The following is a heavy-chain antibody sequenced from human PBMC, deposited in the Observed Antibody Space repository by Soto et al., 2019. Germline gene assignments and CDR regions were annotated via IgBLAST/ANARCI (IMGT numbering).Heavy chain of an antibody. Sequence: EVQLVESGGGLVEPGGSLRLSCTASGFTFSNTCMNWVRQAPGKGLEWIGRIESKTDGGTTDYAAPVKGRFTISRDDSKNTLYLQMNSLKTEDTAVYYCATDYYDSGQLFGYFDFWGQGTLAIVSS. CDR2: IESKTDGGTT. V-gene: IGHV3-15*04. D-gene: IGHD3-10*01. J-gene: IGHJ4*02. CDR3: ATDYYDSGQLFGYFDF. CDR1: GFTFSNTC.